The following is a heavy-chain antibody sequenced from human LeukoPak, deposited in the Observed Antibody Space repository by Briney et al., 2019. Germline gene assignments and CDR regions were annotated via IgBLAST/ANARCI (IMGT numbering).Heavy chain of an antibody. Sequence: GGSLRLSCAASGFPFSSHGMSWVRQAPGKGLEWVSGIIGGGGSTYYADSVKGRFTISGDNSRNTLFLQMNSLRAEDTAVYCCAKDLSGLGNYWGQGTLVTVSS. V-gene: IGHV3-23*01. J-gene: IGHJ4*02. D-gene: IGHD3/OR15-3a*01. CDR1: GFPFSSHG. CDR3: AKDLSGLGNY. CDR2: IIGGGGST.